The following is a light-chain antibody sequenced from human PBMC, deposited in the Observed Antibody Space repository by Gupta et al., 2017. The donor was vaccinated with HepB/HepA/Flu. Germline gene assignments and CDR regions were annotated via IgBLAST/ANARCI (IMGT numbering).Light chain of an antibody. Sequence: QSALTQPASVSGSPGQSITISCTGTNTDVGNYNLVSWYQQHPGKAPKFLICEVNKRPSGVSSRFSGSKSGNSASLTISGLQAEDEADYFCCSFAGSLTFEVFGGGTKVTVL. CDR2: EVN. J-gene: IGLJ3*02. CDR1: NTDVGNYNL. CDR3: CSFAGSLTFEV. V-gene: IGLV2-23*02.